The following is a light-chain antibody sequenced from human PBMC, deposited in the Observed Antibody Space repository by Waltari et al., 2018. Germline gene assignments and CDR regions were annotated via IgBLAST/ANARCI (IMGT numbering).Light chain of an antibody. CDR1: RSCSRWC. V-gene: IGKV3-20*01. J-gene: IGKJ1*01. Sequence: CRASRSCSRWCACYQQKPVQPPRLLIYGAASRATGMPDRLSGSGSWTDFSPTVSRLEPEDFAVYYCQKYGTLPATFGQGTRVEVK. CDR3: QKYGTLPAT. CDR2: GAA.